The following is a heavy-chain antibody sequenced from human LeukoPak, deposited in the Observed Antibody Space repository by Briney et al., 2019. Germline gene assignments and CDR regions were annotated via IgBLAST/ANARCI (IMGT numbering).Heavy chain of an antibody. CDR1: GGSISGYY. Sequence: SETLSLTCTVSGGSISGYYWSWIRQPPGKGLEWIGYIYYSGSTNYNPSLKSRVTISVDTSKNQFSLKLSSVTAADTAVYYCARLVLFSGSSYYFDYWGQGTLVTVSS. CDR3: ARLVLFSGSSYYFDY. D-gene: IGHD1-26*01. J-gene: IGHJ4*02. V-gene: IGHV4-59*08. CDR2: IYYSGST.